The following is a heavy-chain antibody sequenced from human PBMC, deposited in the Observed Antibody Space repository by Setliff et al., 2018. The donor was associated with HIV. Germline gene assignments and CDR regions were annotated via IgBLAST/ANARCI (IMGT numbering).Heavy chain of an antibody. D-gene: IGHD3-3*01. J-gene: IGHJ5*02. V-gene: IGHV4-34*01. CDR3: ARGFTIFGVGFSADPTGNWFDP. CDR1: GGSFSGFY. Sequence: SETLSLTCAVYGGSFSGFYWSWSRKAPGKGLEWIGEINHSGKTNYNSPLKSRITLSVDTSENQFALKLASVTAAVTAVYYCARGFTIFGVGFSADPTGNWFDPWGQGTLVTVSS. CDR2: INHSGKT.